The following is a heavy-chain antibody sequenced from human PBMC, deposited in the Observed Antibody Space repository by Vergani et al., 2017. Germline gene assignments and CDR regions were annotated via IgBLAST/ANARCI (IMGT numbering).Heavy chain of an antibody. Sequence: QLQLQESGPGLVKPSETLSLTCTVSGCSISSSSYYWGWIRQPPGKGLEWIGSICYSGSTYYNPSLNSRVTISVDTSKNQFSLKLSFVTAADTAVYYCARVVSTNSRIAVAGKLDYWGQGTLVTVSS. CDR2: ICYSGST. V-gene: IGHV4-39*01. D-gene: IGHD6-19*01. CDR1: GCSISSSSYY. CDR3: ARVVSTNSRIAVAGKLDY. J-gene: IGHJ4*02.